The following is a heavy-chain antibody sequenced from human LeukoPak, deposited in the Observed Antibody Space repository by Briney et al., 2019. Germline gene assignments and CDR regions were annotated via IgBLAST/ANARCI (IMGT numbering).Heavy chain of an antibody. D-gene: IGHD6-19*01. CDR2: ISSSSSTI. J-gene: IGHJ6*02. V-gene: IGHV3-48*04. CDR1: GFTFSSYS. CDR3: ARDKEVKAVAGTAIDYYYYGMDV. Sequence: GGSLRLSCAASGFTFSSYSMNWVRQAPGKGLEWVSYISSSSSTIYYADSVKGRFTISRDNAKNSLYLQMNSLRAEDTAVYYCARDKEVKAVAGTAIDYYYYGMDVWGQGTTVTVSS.